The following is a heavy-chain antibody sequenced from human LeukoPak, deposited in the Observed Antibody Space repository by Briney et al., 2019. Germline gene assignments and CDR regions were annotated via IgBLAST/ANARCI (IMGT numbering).Heavy chain of an antibody. V-gene: IGHV3-74*01. CDR1: GFTFSHYW. D-gene: IGHD3-16*01. CDR2: TNSDGRST. Sequence: RQSLRLSCAPSGFTFSHYWMQWVRQAPGKGLVWVSRTNSDGRSTTYADSVKGRFTISRHNAKHTLYLQMNNLRAEDTAEYYCARVWGSDAFDIWGQGTMVTVSS. CDR3: ARVWGSDAFDI. J-gene: IGHJ3*02.